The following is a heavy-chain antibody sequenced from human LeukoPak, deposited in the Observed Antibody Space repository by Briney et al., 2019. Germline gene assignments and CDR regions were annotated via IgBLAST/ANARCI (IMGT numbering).Heavy chain of an antibody. D-gene: IGHD3-10*01. J-gene: IGHJ6*03. CDR3: ARELLYDSGSLYYYMDV. Sequence: GGSLRLSCAASGFTFSSYGMSWVRQAPGKGLEWVSAITGSGGTTHYADSVKGRFTISRDNSKNTLYLQMNSLRAEDTAVYYCARELLYDSGSLYYYMDVWGKGTTVTISS. V-gene: IGHV3-23*01. CDR2: ITGSGGTT. CDR1: GFTFSSYG.